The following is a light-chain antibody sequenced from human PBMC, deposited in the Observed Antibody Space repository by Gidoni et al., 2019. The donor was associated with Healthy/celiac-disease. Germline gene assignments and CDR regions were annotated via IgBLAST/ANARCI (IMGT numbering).Light chain of an antibody. V-gene: IGKV3-11*01. CDR1: QSVSSY. Sequence: EIVLTQSPATLSLSPGERATLSCRASQSVSSYLAWYQQKPGQAPRLLIYDAYNRATGIPARFSGSGSGTDFTLTISSLEPEDFAVYYCQQRSNWPPGFXGXTKVEIK. CDR2: DAY. CDR3: QQRSNWPPG. J-gene: IGKJ4*01.